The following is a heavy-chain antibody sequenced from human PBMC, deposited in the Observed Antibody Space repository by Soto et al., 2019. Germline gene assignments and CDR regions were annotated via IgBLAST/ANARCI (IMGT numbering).Heavy chain of an antibody. D-gene: IGHD4-17*01. V-gene: IGHV1-8*01. Sequence: GASVKVSCKASGYTFTSYDINWVRQAPGQRLEWMGWMNPNSGNTGYAQKFQGRVTMTRNTSISTAYMELSSLRSEDTAVYYCARGFYYGDQDYYYYYYMDVWGKGTTVTAP. J-gene: IGHJ6*03. CDR1: GYTFTSYD. CDR2: MNPNSGNT. CDR3: ARGFYYGDQDYYYYYYMDV.